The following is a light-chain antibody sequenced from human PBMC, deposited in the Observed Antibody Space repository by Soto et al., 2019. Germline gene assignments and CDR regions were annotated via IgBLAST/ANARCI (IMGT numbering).Light chain of an antibody. CDR2: DAS. CDR3: QQHYEWVT. CDR1: QTVGNN. V-gene: IGKV3-15*01. Sequence: EIVMTQSPATLSMSPGETATLSCRASQTVGNNLVWYQQKPGQAPRLLIYDASTRATGIPARFSGTASGTEFSLIINSLQPEDFAVYYCQQHYEWVTFGGGTKVEI. J-gene: IGKJ4*01.